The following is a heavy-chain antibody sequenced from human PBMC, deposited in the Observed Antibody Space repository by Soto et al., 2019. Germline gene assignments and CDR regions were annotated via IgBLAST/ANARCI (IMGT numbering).Heavy chain of an antibody. V-gene: IGHV1-18*01. D-gene: IGHD6-19*01. J-gene: IGHJ4*02. CDR2: ISAYNGNT. Sequence: ASVKVSCKASGYTFTSYGISWVRQAPGQGLEWMGWISAYNGNTNYAQKLQGRVTMTTDTSTSTAYMELRSLRSDDTAVYYCARVRWLEYYFDYWGQGILVTVSS. CDR1: GYTFTSYG. CDR3: ARVRWLEYYFDY.